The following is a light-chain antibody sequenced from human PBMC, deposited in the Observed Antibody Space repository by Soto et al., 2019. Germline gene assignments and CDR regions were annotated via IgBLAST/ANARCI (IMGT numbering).Light chain of an antibody. Sequence: QSVLTQPASVSGSPGQSITISCTGTSSDVGGYNYVSWYQHHPGKAPKLMIYEVSNRPSGVSNRFSGSKSGNTASLTISGLQAEDEADYYCTSYTSTNTVVFGGGTKLTVL. V-gene: IGLV2-14*01. CDR2: EVS. J-gene: IGLJ2*01. CDR1: SSDVGGYNY. CDR3: TSYTSTNTVV.